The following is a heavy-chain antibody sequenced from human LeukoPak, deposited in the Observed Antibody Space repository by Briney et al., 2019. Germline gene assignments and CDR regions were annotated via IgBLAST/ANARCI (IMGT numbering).Heavy chain of an antibody. CDR2: IYYSGST. Sequence: PSETLSLTCTVSGGSVSSGSYYWTWIRQPPGKGLEWIGYIYYSGSTNYNPSLKSRVTISVDTSKNQFSLKLNSVTAADTAVYYCARIPGGYHYLFDYWGQGTLVSVSS. CDR1: GGSVSSGSYY. V-gene: IGHV4-61*01. J-gene: IGHJ4*02. D-gene: IGHD5-12*01. CDR3: ARIPGGYHYLFDY.